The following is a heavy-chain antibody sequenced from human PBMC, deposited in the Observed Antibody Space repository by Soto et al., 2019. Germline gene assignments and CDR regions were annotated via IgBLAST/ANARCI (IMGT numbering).Heavy chain of an antibody. CDR1: GFSLSNARMG. D-gene: IGHD3-10*01. V-gene: IGHV2-26*01. CDR2: IFSNDEK. CDR3: ARSQSPYGSGSTFKYYYYYYGMDV. J-gene: IGHJ6*02. Sequence: SGPTLVNPTETLTLTCTVSGFSLSNARMGVSWIRQPPGKALEWLAHIFSNDEKSYSTSLKSRLTISKDTSKSQVVLTMTNMDPVDTATYYCARSQSPYGSGSTFKYYYYYYGMDVWGQGTTVTVSS.